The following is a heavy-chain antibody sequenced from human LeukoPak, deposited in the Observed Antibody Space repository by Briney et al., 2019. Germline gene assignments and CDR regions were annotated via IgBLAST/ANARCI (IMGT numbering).Heavy chain of an antibody. V-gene: IGHV4-34*01. D-gene: IGHD2-2*01. J-gene: IGHJ6*02. CDR3: AGGWGYCSSTSCYGNYYYHYYGMDV. CDR2: INHSGST. Sequence: SETLSLTCAVYGGSFSGYYWSWIRQPPGKGLEWIGEINHSGSTNYNPSLKSRVTISVDTSKNQFSLKLSSVTAADTAVYYCAGGWGYCSSTSCYGNYYYHYYGMDVGGQGTTVTVSS. CDR1: GGSFSGYY.